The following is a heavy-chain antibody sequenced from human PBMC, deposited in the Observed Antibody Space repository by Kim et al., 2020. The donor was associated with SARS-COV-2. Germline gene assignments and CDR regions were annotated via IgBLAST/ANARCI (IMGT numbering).Heavy chain of an antibody. J-gene: IGHJ6*02. D-gene: IGHD2-8*01. CDR1: GFSVKNNF. V-gene: IGHV3-53*01. CDR3: CRGRTEWVYGMDV. CDR2: MYSGGGT. Sequence: GGSLRLSCAASGFSVKNNFMSWVRQAPGKGLEWVAAMYSGGGTIYADSANGSCVSSSIDTSNTLYLLMNDLATDDAAASYCCRGRTEWVYGMDVWGQGTT.